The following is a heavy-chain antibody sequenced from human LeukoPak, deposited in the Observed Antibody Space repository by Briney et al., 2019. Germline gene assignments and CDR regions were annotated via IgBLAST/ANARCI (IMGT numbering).Heavy chain of an antibody. CDR2: IYYSGST. Sequence: SETQSLTCTVSGGSISSSSYYWGWIRQPPGKGLEWIGSIYYSGSTYYNPSLRSRVTISVDTSKNQFSLKLSSVTAADTAVYYCARGGDYGDPPDYWGQGTLVTVSS. D-gene: IGHD4-17*01. J-gene: IGHJ4*02. V-gene: IGHV4-39*01. CDR1: GGSISSSSYY. CDR3: ARGGDYGDPPDY.